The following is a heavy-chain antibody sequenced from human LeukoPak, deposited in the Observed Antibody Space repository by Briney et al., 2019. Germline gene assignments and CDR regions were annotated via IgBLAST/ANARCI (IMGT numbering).Heavy chain of an antibody. D-gene: IGHD2-15*01. V-gene: IGHV4-34*01. J-gene: IGHJ4*02. CDR1: GGSFSGYY. Sequence: SETLSLTCAVYGGSFSGYYWSWIRQPPGKGLEWIGEINHSGSTNYNPSLKSRVTISVDTSKNQFSLQLSSVTAADTAVYYCARVVGATSIDYWGQGILVTVSS. CDR2: INHSGST. CDR3: ARVVGATSIDY.